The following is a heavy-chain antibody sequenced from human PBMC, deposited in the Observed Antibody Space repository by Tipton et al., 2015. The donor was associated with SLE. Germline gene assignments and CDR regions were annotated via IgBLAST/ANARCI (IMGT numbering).Heavy chain of an antibody. Sequence: LRLSCAVYGGSFSGYYWSWIRQPPGKGLEWIGEINHSGSTYYNPSLKSRVTISVDTSKNQFSLKLSSVTAADTAVYYCARASTGGYGDPYYFDYWGQGTLVPVSS. J-gene: IGHJ4*02. D-gene: IGHD4-17*01. CDR2: INHSGST. CDR3: ARASTGGYGDPYYFDY. V-gene: IGHV4-34*01. CDR1: GGSFSGYY.